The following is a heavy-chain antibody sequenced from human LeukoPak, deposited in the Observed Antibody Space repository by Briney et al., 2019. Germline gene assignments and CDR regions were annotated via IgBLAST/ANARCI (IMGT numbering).Heavy chain of an antibody. CDR1: GGSISSYY. CDR3: ARVFIGIVGATSHWFDP. D-gene: IGHD1-26*01. V-gene: IGHV4-59*12. Sequence: SETLSLTCTVSGGSISSYYWSWIRQPPGKRLEWIGYIYYSGSTYYNPSLKSRVTISVDTSKNQFSLKLSSVTAADTAVYYCARVFIGIVGATSHWFDPWGQGTLVTVSS. CDR2: IYYSGST. J-gene: IGHJ5*02.